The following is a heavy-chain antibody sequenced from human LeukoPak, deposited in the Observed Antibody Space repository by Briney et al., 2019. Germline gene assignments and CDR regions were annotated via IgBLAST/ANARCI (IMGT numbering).Heavy chain of an antibody. Sequence: GGSLRLSCAASGFTFSSYTMHWVRQIPGERPEWVSSISGDTTYIYYADSVKGRFTISRDNTNTSLSLQMNGLRAEDTATYFCARRGTDASFSFFDVWGQGTMVTVSS. J-gene: IGHJ3*01. CDR1: GFTFSSYT. D-gene: IGHD1-1*01. CDR2: ISGDTTYI. V-gene: IGHV3-21*01. CDR3: ARRGTDASFSFFDV.